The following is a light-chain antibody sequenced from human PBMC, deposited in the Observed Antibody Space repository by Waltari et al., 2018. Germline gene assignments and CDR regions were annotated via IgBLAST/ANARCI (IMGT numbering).Light chain of an antibody. V-gene: IGLV4-69*01. J-gene: IGLJ1*01. CDR1: SGHSSYA. Sequence: QLVLTPSPSPPASLAASVKLTCTLSSGHSSYAIAWHQQQPEKVPRYLMKLNSDGSHSKGDGIPDRFSGSSSGAERYLTISSLQSEDETDYYCQTWGTGVFGTGTKVTVL. CDR3: QTWGTGV. CDR2: LNSDGSH.